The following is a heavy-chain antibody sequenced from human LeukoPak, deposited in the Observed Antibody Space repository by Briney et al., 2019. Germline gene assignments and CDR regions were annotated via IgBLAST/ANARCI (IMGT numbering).Heavy chain of an antibody. CDR3: AKDQLELSSPLFDY. V-gene: IGHV3-7*03. CDR1: GFTFSSYW. J-gene: IGHJ4*02. D-gene: IGHD1-1*01. Sequence: GGSLRLSCVASGFTFSSYWMTWVRQAPGKGLEWVANIKQDGSEKYYVDSVKGRFTISRDNAKNSLYLQMNSLRAEDTAVYYCAKDQLELSSPLFDYWGQGTLVTVSS. CDR2: IKQDGSEK.